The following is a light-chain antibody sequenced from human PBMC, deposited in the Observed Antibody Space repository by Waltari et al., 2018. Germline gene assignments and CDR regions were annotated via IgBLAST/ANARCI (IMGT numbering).Light chain of an antibody. V-gene: IGLV3-10*01. Sequence: SYELTQPPSVSVSPGQTARITRPGDDLPKKYPYWYQQKPGQAPVVVIYEDTKRPSGIPERFSGSSSGTMATFTISGAQVEDEADYYCYSTDSSGNHRVFGRGTKLTVL. CDR2: EDT. CDR1: DLPKKY. J-gene: IGLJ3*02. CDR3: YSTDSSGNHRV.